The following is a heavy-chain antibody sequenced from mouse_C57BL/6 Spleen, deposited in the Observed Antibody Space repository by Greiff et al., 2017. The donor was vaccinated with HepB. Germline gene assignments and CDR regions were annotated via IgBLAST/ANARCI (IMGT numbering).Heavy chain of an antibody. CDR3: ASPVTTVVATDAMDY. V-gene: IGHV1-64*01. Sequence: QVQLQQPGAELVKPGASVKLSCKASGYTFTSYWMHWVKQRPGQGLEWIGMIHPNSGSTNYNEKFKSKATLTVDKSSSTAYMQLSSLTSEDSAVYYCASPVTTVVATDAMDYWGQGPSVTVSS. CDR1: GYTFTSYW. D-gene: IGHD1-1*01. J-gene: IGHJ4*01. CDR2: IHPNSGST.